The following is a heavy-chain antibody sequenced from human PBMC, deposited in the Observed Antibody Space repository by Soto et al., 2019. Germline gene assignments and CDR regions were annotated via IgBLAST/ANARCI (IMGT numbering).Heavy chain of an antibody. V-gene: IGHV2-5*01. D-gene: IGHD6-19*01. CDR3: AKSGSSGWYGWFDP. CDR1: GFSLRTSGVG. J-gene: IGHJ5*02. CDR2: IYWNDDK. Sequence: SGPTLVNPTQTLTLTCTFSGFSLRTSGVGVGWIRQPPGKALEWLGFIYWNDDKRYSPSLKSRLTITKDTSKNQVVLTMTNMDPVDTATYYCAKSGSSGWYGWFDPWGQGTLVTVSS.